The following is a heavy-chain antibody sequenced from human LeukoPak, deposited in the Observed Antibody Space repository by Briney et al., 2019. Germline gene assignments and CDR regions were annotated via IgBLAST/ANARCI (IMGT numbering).Heavy chain of an antibody. CDR3: AREELQAPVVTTTPPSDY. CDR2: ISYDGSNK. J-gene: IGHJ4*02. V-gene: IGHV3-30-3*01. CDR1: GFTFSSYA. Sequence: GGSLRLSCAASGFTFSSYAMHWVRQAPGKGLEWVAVISYDGSNKYYADSVKGRFTISRDNSKNTLYLQMNSLRAEDTAVYYCAREELQAPVVTTTPPSDYWGQGTLVTVSS. D-gene: IGHD2-21*02.